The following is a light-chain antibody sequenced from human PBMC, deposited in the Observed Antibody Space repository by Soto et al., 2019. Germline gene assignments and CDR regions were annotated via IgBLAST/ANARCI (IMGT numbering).Light chain of an antibody. CDR1: DTVSTN. V-gene: IGKV3-15*01. CDR2: DVS. Sequence: ETVLTQSKATLFVSPGERVTLSCRVSDTVSTNLAWYQQIPCQAIRLLIYDVSTGATGIPARVSGRRSGTEFTLTISSLQSEEFGVYYCHQYNSWPQTFGQGTKVEIK. J-gene: IGKJ1*01. CDR3: HQYNSWPQT.